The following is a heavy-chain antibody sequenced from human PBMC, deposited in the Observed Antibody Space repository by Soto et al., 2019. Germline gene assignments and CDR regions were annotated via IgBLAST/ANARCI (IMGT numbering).Heavy chain of an antibody. Sequence: PGGSLRLSGAASGFNFSGYGMHWVRLAPGKGLEWVSLISYDGSDKYYADSVKGRFTISRDNSKNTLYLQMNSLRAEDTAVYYCAKDDSSGGSLHYYGLDVWGQGTTVTVSS. J-gene: IGHJ6*02. D-gene: IGHD6-25*01. CDR3: AKDDSSGGSLHYYGLDV. CDR2: ISYDGSDK. V-gene: IGHV3-30*18. CDR1: GFNFSGYG.